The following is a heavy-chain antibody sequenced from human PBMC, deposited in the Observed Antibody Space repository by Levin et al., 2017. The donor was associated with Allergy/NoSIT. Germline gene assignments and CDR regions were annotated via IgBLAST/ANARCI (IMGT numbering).Heavy chain of an antibody. V-gene: IGHV3-30*04. D-gene: IGHD6-13*01. J-gene: IGHJ4*02. CDR3: ARDGVSSAAGYYFDY. CDR1: GFTFNTYP. Sequence: GGSLRLSCAASGFTFNTYPIHWVRQSPGKGLEWVAVISSDGRDKHHADSVKGRFTISRDNSKNTLYLQMNSLRVEDTAVYYCARDGVSSAAGYYFDYWGQGTLVTVSS. CDR2: ISSDGRDK.